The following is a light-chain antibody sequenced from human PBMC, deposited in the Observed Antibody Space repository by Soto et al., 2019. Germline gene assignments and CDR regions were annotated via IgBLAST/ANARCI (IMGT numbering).Light chain of an antibody. CDR1: SSNIGSNY. CDR2: DNN. CDR3: GTWDTSLTAYV. Sequence: QSVLTQPPSVSAAPGQKATISCSGSSSNIGSNYVSWYQQLPGTAPKLLIYDNNKRPSGIPDRFSGSKSGTSATLDITGPQTGDEADYYCGTWDTSLTAYVFGSGTKLTVL. J-gene: IGLJ1*01. V-gene: IGLV1-51*01.